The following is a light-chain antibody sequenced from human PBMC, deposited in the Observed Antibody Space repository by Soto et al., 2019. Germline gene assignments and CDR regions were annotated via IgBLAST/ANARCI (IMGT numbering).Light chain of an antibody. Sequence: DIQMTQSPSTLSASVGDRVTITCRASQSISTWLAWYQQKPGKAPRLLIYKASSLQSGVPSRFSGSGSGTEFTLTIRSLQADDFATYYCQQYHSNSRTSGQGTKVEVK. CDR1: QSISTW. CDR3: QQYHSNSRT. J-gene: IGKJ1*01. V-gene: IGKV1-5*03. CDR2: KAS.